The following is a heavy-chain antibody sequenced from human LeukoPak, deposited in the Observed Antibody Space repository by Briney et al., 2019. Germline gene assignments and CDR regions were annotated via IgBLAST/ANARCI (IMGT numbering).Heavy chain of an antibody. CDR1: GFTCDDYA. Sequence: GGSLRLSCAASGFTCDDYAMHWVAQAPGQGLEWVSLISWDGGSTYYADSVKGRFTISRDNSKNSLYLQMNSLRAEDTALYYCAKGEGGDSSYFDYWGQGTLVTVSS. CDR2: ISWDGGST. CDR3: AKGEGGDSSYFDY. J-gene: IGHJ4*02. V-gene: IGHV3-43D*03. D-gene: IGHD2-21*01.